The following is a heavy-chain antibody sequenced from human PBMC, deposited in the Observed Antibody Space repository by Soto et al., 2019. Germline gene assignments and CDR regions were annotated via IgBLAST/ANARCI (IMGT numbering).Heavy chain of an antibody. CDR3: AFLGPNYYHYGMDV. V-gene: IGHV1-3*01. Sequence: QVQLVQSGAEVKKPGASVKVSCKASGYTFTSYAMHWVRQAPGHRLEWMGWINAGNGNTKYSQKFQGRVTMTRDTSASTAYMELSSLRSEDTAVYYCAFLGPNYYHYGMDVWGQVTKVTVSS. CDR1: GYTFTSYA. CDR2: INAGNGNT. J-gene: IGHJ6*02.